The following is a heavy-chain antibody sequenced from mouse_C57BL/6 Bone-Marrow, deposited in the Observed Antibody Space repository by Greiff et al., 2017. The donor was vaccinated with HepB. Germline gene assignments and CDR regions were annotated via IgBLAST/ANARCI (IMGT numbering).Heavy chain of an antibody. CDR3: AKNWVLYYYAMDY. J-gene: IGHJ4*01. Sequence: VKLLESGPGLVQPSQSLSITCTVSGFSLTSYGVHWVRQSPGKGLEWLGVIWRGGSTDYNAAFMSRLSITKDNSKSQVFFKMNSLQADDTAIYYCAKNWVLYYYAMDYWGQGTSVTVSS. CDR2: IWRGGST. V-gene: IGHV2-5*01. CDR1: GFSLTSYG. D-gene: IGHD4-1*01.